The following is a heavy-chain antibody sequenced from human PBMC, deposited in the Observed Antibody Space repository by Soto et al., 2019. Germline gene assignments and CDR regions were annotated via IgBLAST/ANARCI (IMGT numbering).Heavy chain of an antibody. J-gene: IGHJ4*02. D-gene: IGHD6-6*01. V-gene: IGHV1-69*13. Sequence: SVKVSCKASGGTFSSYAISWVRQAPGQGLEWMGGIIPIFGTANYAQKFQGRVTITADESTSTAYMELSSLRSEDTAVYYCASEPQSSSSFSFDYWGQGTLVTVSS. CDR3: ASEPQSSSSFSFDY. CDR2: IIPIFGTA. CDR1: GGTFSSYA.